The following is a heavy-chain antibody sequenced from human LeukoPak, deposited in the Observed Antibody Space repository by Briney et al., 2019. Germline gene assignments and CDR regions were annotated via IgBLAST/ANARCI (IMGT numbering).Heavy chain of an antibody. CDR1: GGSISGYY. V-gene: IGHV4-59*08. Sequence: PSETLSLTCTVSGGSISGYYWTWIRQPPGKGLEWIGYNPSLKIRVTISLDTSKNQFSLKLSSVTAADTAVYYCVRRSYGSASPLRMDVWGQGTTVTVSS. D-gene: IGHD3-10*01. J-gene: IGHJ6*02. CDR3: VRRSYGSASPLRMDV.